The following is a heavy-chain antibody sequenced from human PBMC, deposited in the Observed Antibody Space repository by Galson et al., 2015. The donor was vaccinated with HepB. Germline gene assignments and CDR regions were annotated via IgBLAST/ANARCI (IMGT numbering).Heavy chain of an antibody. J-gene: IGHJ6*02. CDR2: ISYDGSNK. Sequence: SLRLSCAASGFTFSSYAMHWVRQAPGKGLEWVAVISYDGSNKYYADSVKGRFTISRDNSKNTLYLQMDSLRAEDTAVYYCARWKDEYQPTPYGMDVWGQGTTVTVSS. V-gene: IGHV3-30-3*01. CDR1: GFTFSSYA. CDR3: ARWKDEYQPTPYGMDV. D-gene: IGHD2-2*01.